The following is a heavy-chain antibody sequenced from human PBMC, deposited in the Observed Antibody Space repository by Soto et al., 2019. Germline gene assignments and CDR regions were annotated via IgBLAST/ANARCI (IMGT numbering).Heavy chain of an antibody. Sequence: PGGSLRLSCAASGFTFSRDVMHWVRQAPGKGLEWVAVISYDGSYKYYADSVKGRFTISRDNSKNTLYLQMNSLRAEDTAVYYCAKWNGGFDYWGQGTLVTVSS. CDR3: AKWNGGFDY. V-gene: IGHV3-30*18. CDR1: GFTFSRDV. J-gene: IGHJ4*02. CDR2: ISYDGSYK. D-gene: IGHD3-16*01.